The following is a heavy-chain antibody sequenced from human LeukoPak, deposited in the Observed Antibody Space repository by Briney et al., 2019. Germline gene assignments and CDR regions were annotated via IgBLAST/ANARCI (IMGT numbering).Heavy chain of an antibody. CDR3: ASLRDYYYGSGGSPDLFDI. Sequence: ASVKVSCKASGYTFTGYYMHWVRQAPGKGLEWMGGFDPEDGETIYAQKFQGRVTMTEDTSTDTAYMELSSLRSEDTAVYYCASLRDYYYGSGGSPDLFDIWAKGQWSPSLQ. D-gene: IGHD3-22*01. CDR2: FDPEDGET. CDR1: GYTFTGYY. J-gene: IGHJ3*02. V-gene: IGHV1-24*01.